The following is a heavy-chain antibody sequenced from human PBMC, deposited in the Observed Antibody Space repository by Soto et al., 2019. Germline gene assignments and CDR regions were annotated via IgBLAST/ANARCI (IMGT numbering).Heavy chain of an antibody. Sequence: GGSLRLSCASSGFMFSSYDMHWVRQAPGKGLEWVAVICDGGSSKYYADSVRGRFTISRDNSKNTLYLQMNSLRAEDTAVYYCAKSRYFDWLFQGGWFDPWGQGTLVTVSS. CDR1: GFMFSSYD. J-gene: IGHJ5*02. CDR3: AKSRYFDWLFQGGWFDP. D-gene: IGHD3-9*01. V-gene: IGHV3-33*06. CDR2: ICDGGSSK.